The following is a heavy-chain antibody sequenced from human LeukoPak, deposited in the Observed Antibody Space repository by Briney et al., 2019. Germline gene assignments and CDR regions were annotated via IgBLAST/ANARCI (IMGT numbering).Heavy chain of an antibody. CDR3: ARDGNGSSGYYPGLDY. CDR1: GYTFTSYG. J-gene: IGHJ4*02. D-gene: IGHD3-22*01. V-gene: IGHV1-18*01. CDR2: ISAYNGNT. Sequence: ASVKVSCKASGYTFTSYGISWVRQAPGQGLEWMGWISAYNGNTNYAQKLQGRVTMTTDTSTSTAYMELRSLRSDDTAGYYCARDGNGSSGYYPGLDYWGQGTLVTVSS.